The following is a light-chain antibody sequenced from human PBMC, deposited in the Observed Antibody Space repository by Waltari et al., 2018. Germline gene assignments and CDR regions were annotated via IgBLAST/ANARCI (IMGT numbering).Light chain of an antibody. Sequence: ETVMTPSPATLSVSPGERATLSRRASQSVGINLAWYQQTPGQAPRLLIYDASTTPTGIPTRFSGSGSETEFTRTVSSLQSEDFAVYYCQQYNHLYTFAQGTKLQIK. CDR3: QQYNHLYT. V-gene: IGKV3-15*01. CDR2: DAS. J-gene: IGKJ2*01. CDR1: QSVGIN.